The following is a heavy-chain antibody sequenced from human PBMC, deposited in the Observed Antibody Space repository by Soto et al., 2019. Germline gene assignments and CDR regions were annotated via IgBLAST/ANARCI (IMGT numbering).Heavy chain of an antibody. V-gene: IGHV1-2*04. D-gene: IGHD4-4*01. Sequence: ASVKVSCKASGYTFTGYYMHWVRQAPGQGLEWMGWINPNSVGTNHAQKFQGWVTMTRDTSISTAYMELSRLRSDDTAVYYCARADYSNYGDHYYYYGMDVWGQGTTVTVSS. CDR3: ARADYSNYGDHYYYYGMDV. CDR1: GYTFTGYY. J-gene: IGHJ6*02. CDR2: INPNSVGT.